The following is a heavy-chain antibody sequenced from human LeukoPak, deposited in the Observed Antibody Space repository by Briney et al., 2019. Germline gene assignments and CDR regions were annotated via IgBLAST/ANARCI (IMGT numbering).Heavy chain of an antibody. V-gene: IGHV5-51*01. CDR2: IHPADYDT. CDR1: GYSFTNYW. CDR3: ARLLDNYDY. J-gene: IGHJ4*02. Sequence: GESLKISCEGSGYSFTNYWIGWVRQMPGKGLEWMGIIHPADYDTRYSPSFEGQVTISVDNFINTAYLQWSSLQASDTAMYYCARLLDNYDYWGQGTLVTVSS. D-gene: IGHD3-16*01.